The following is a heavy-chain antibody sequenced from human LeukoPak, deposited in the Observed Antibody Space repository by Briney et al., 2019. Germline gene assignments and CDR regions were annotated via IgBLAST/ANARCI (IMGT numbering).Heavy chain of an antibody. V-gene: IGHV4-59*01. J-gene: IGHJ4*02. CDR1: GGSLSSYY. D-gene: IGHD6-13*01. Sequence: SETLSLTCTVSGGSLSSYYWSWIRQPPGKGLEWIGYIYYSGSAKYNPSLKSRVTISVDTSKNQFSLKLSSVAAGDTAVYYCARAPGIAAAGTHFDFWGQGTLVTVSS. CDR2: IYYSGSA. CDR3: ARAPGIAAAGTHFDF.